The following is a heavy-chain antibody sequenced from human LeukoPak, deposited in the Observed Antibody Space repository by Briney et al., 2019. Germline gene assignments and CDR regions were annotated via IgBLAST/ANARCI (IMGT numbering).Heavy chain of an antibody. CDR1: GFTFSSYS. CDR2: ISSSSSYI. CDR3: ARDVMSSYYYYYYMDV. J-gene: IGHJ6*03. Sequence: TGGSLRLSCAASGFTFSSYSMNWVRQAPGKGLEWVSSISSSSSYIYYADSVKGRFTISRDNAKNSLYLQMNSLRAEDTAVYYCARDVMSSYYYYYYMDVWGKGTTVTVSS. V-gene: IGHV3-21*01. D-gene: IGHD3-16*01.